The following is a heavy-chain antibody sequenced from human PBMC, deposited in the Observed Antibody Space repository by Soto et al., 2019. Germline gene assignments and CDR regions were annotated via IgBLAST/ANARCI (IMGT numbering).Heavy chain of an antibody. CDR2: IYYSGST. CDR1: GGSISSGGYY. D-gene: IGHD3-16*01. CDR3: ALRLGDPGRLYFDY. J-gene: IGHJ4*02. Sequence: QVQLQESGPGLVKPSQTLSLTCTVSGGSISSGGYYCSWIRQHPGKGLEWIGYIYYSGSTYYNPYLKSRVSISVDTSKNQFSLKLSSVTAADTAVYYCALRLGDPGRLYFDYWGQGTLVTVSS. V-gene: IGHV4-31*03.